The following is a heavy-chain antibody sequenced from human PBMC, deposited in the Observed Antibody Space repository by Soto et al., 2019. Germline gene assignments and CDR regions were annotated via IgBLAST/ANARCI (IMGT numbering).Heavy chain of an antibody. CDR1: GYDFNTNW. V-gene: IGHV5-51*01. CDR3: ARLPRDCNKTSCYYADH. Sequence: GESLKISCRGSGYDFNTNWFGWVRQLPGKGLEWVGIMYPGDSDTRYNPSLQGHVTLSADVTVSTAFLQWRSLKTSDTGMYFCARLPRDCNKTSCYYADHGGHGTQVTVSS. CDR2: MYPGDSDT. D-gene: IGHD2-2*01. J-gene: IGHJ4*01.